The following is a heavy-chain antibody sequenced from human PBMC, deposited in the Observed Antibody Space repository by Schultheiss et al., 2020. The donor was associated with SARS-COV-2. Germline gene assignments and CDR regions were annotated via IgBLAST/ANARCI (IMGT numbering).Heavy chain of an antibody. Sequence: GGSLRLSCAASGFTFSDYYMSWIRQAPGKGLEWVSYISSSSSYTNYADSVKGRFTISRDNSKNTLYLQMNSLRAEDTAVYYCARVGAPTFDAFDIWGQGTMVTVSS. CDR1: GFTFSDYY. V-gene: IGHV3-11*05. CDR3: ARVGAPTFDAFDI. J-gene: IGHJ3*02. D-gene: IGHD1-26*01. CDR2: ISSSSSYT.